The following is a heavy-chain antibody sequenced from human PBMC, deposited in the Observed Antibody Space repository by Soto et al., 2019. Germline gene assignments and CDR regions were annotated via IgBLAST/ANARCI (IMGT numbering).Heavy chain of an antibody. D-gene: IGHD2-21*01. CDR2: FYRGGRR. CDR1: GFGVTESETY. J-gene: IGHJ5*02. V-gene: IGHV3-53*03. CDR3: AREVVVGATAKFDR. Sequence: EVQMVESGGGLIQPGGSLKLSCAVPGFGVTESETYVSWIRQAPGKGLEWVAAFYRGGRRNYAASVKGRFVISRDKSENSVFLQLNLVRVEDTAVYYCAREVVVGATAKFDRWGQGTMVIVSP.